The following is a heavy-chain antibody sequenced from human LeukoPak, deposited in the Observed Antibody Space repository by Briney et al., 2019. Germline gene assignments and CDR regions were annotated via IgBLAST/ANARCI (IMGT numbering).Heavy chain of an antibody. D-gene: IGHD5-18*01. V-gene: IGHV3-30*03. CDR1: GFTFSSYG. J-gene: IGHJ4*02. CDR2: ISYDGSNK. CDR3: ASLTQHSYGL. Sequence: GGSLRLSCAASGFTFSSYGMHWVRQAPGKGLEWVAVISYDGSNKYYADSVKGRFTISRDNSKNTLYLQMNSLRAEDTAVYYCASLTQHSYGLWGQGTLVTVSS.